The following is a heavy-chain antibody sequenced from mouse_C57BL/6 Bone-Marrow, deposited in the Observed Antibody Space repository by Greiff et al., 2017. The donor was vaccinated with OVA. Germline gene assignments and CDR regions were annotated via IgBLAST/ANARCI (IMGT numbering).Heavy chain of an antibody. CDR2: ISDGGSYT. D-gene: IGHD2-4*01. V-gene: IGHV5-4*01. CDR3: ARRGYYDYVWFAY. Sequence: EVQLVESGGGLVKPGGSLKLSCAASGFTFSSYAMSWVRQTPEKRLEWVATISDGGSYTYYPDNVKGRFTISRDNAKNNLYLQMSHLKSEDTAMYYCARRGYYDYVWFAYWGQGTLVTVSA. J-gene: IGHJ3*01. CDR1: GFTFSSYA.